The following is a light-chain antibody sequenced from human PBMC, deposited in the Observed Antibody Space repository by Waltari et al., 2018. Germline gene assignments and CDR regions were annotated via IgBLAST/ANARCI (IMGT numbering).Light chain of an antibody. J-gene: IGLJ3*02. Sequence: QSVLTHPPSVSGAPGQRVTISCTGSGSNIGAGYDVHWYQQLPRAAPKLLIYGSTSRPLGVPDRFFGSTSGTSASLAITGLQAEDEADYYCQSYDTSLSVVFGGGTKLTVL. V-gene: IGLV1-40*01. CDR1: GSNIGAGYD. CDR3: QSYDTSLSVV. CDR2: GST.